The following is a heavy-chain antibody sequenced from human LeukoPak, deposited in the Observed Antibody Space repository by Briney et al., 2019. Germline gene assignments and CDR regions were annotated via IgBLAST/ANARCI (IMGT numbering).Heavy chain of an antibody. D-gene: IGHD2-2*01. J-gene: IGHJ3*02. Sequence: SETLSLTCTVSGGSISSSSYYWGWIRQPPGKGLEWIGSIYYSGSTYYNPSLKSRVTISVDTSKNQFSLKLSSVTAADTAVYYCARVGVVVPAELFAFDIWGQGTMVTVSS. CDR1: GGSISSSSYY. V-gene: IGHV4-39*07. CDR3: ARVGVVVPAELFAFDI. CDR2: IYYSGST.